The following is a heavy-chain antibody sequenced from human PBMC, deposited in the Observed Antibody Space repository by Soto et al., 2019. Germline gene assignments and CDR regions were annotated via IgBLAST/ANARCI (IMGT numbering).Heavy chain of an antibody. CDR3: ARDGRYSSGWYLYFDL. D-gene: IGHD6-19*01. CDR2: IYYSGST. V-gene: IGHV4-61*01. Sequence: QEQLQESGPGLVKPSETLSLTCTVSGGAVSSGSYYWSRIRQPPGKGLEWIGYIYYSGSTNYNPSLKSRVTISVDTSKNQFSLKLSSVTAADTAVYYCARDGRYSSGWYLYFDLWGRGTLVTVSS. J-gene: IGHJ2*01. CDR1: GGAVSSGSYY.